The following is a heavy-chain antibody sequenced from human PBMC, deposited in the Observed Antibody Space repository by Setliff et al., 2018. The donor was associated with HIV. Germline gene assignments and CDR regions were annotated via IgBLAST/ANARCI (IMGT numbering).Heavy chain of an antibody. Sequence: SETLSLTCAVYGGSFSGYYWIWIRQPPGKGLEWIGEINHSGSTNYNPSLKSRVTISVDTSKNQFSLKLSSVTAADTAVYYCARGRLYSGPHRWGQGTLVTVSS. CDR1: GGSFSGYY. D-gene: IGHD5-12*01. CDR3: ARGRLYSGPHR. J-gene: IGHJ5*02. CDR2: INHSGST. V-gene: IGHV4-34*01.